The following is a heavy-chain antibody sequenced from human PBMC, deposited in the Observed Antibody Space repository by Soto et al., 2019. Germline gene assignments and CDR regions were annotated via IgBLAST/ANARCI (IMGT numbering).Heavy chain of an antibody. D-gene: IGHD6-13*01. CDR2: ISAYGGST. CDR3: AIDFTKSSSWPYYFDY. V-gene: IGHV1-18*01. Sequence: QVQLVQSGAEVKKPGASVKVSCKASGYTLITYGISWVRQAPGQGLEWRGWISAYGGSTKFAQKLQGRVIMTPDTSRTTAYMELRSLTSDDTAVYYCAIDFTKSSSWPYYFDYWGQGTLVTVAS. J-gene: IGHJ4*02. CDR1: GYTLITYG.